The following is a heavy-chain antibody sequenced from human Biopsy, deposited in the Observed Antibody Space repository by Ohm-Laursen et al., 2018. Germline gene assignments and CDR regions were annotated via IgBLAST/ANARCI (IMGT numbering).Heavy chain of an antibody. CDR2: IIPIFGII. CDR3: ALQSVAQMKNFDY. J-gene: IGHJ4*02. V-gene: IGHV1-69*01. Sequence: SSVKVSCKASGGTFSSYSISWVRQAPGQGLEWMGGIIPIFGIINHAQKFQGRVTISADESTTTAYMELGSLRSEDTAVYYCALQSVAQMKNFDYWGQGTLVTVSS. D-gene: IGHD6-19*01. CDR1: GGTFSSYS.